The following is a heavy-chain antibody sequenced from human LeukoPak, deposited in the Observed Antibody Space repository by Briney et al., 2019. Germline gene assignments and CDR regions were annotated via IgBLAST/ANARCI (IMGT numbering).Heavy chain of an antibody. D-gene: IGHD2-15*01. CDR1: GGSFSGYY. J-gene: IGHJ6*03. V-gene: IGHV4-34*01. CDR3: ARGSLVVAASYYYYMDV. CDR2: INHSGST. Sequence: SETLSLTCAVHGGSFSGYYWSWIRQPPGKGLEWIGEINHSGSTNYNPSLKSRVTISVDTSKNQFSLKLSSVTAADTAVYYCARGSLVVAASYYYYMDVWGKGTRSPSP.